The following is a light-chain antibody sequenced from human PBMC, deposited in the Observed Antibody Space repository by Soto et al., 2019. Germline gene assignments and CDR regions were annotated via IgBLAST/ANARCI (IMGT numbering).Light chain of an antibody. CDR3: NSYTASRTLV. J-gene: IGLJ2*01. CDR1: SSDVGGYNY. V-gene: IGLV2-14*03. Sequence: QSVLTQPASVSGSPGRSITISCTGTSSDVGGYNYVSWYQHQPGKAPKLLIYNVSDRPSGVSNRFSGSKSGNTASLIISGLQAEDEADYYCNSYTASRTLVFGGGTKLTVL. CDR2: NVS.